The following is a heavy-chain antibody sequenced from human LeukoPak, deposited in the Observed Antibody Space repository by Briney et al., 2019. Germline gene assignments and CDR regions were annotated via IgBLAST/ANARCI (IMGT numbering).Heavy chain of an antibody. CDR1: GGSIRTDY. Sequence: PSQTLSLTCTVPGGSIRTDYWSWIRQPPGKGLEWIGYISNSGSSQYNPSLKSRVTISVDTSKNQFSLKLSPVTAADTAVYYCAKSDGSGSYFDSWGQGTLVTVSS. CDR3: AKSDGSGSYFDS. D-gene: IGHD3-10*01. V-gene: IGHV4-59*01. CDR2: ISNSGSS. J-gene: IGHJ4*02.